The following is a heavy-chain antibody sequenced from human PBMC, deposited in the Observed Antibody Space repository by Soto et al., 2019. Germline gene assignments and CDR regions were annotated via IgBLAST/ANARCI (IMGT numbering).Heavy chain of an antibody. Sequence: QVQLQESGPGLVKPSETLSLTCTVSGGSISSYYWSWIRQPPGKGLEWIGYIYYSGSTNYNPSLKGRVTISGNPAKDQVPPELNSCTGGETAGYYCARVFSKDAFEIWGQGTMVTVSS. V-gene: IGHV4-59*12. J-gene: IGHJ3*02. CDR2: IYYSGST. D-gene: IGHD2-2*01. CDR3: ARVFSKDAFEI. CDR1: GGSISSYY.